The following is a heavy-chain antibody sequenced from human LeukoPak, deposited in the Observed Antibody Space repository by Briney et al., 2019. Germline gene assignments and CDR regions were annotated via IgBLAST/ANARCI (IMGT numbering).Heavy chain of an antibody. J-gene: IGHJ4*02. Sequence: GSLRLSCAASGFIFSYYGMHWVRQAPGKGLEWVAVMSYDGSNRYYADSVKGRFTISRDTSKNMLYLQMNSLRTEDTAIYHCARGGYGSGSYQTPFENWGQGTPVTVSS. D-gene: IGHD3-10*01. CDR3: ARGGYGSGSYQTPFEN. V-gene: IGHV3-30*03. CDR1: GFIFSYYG. CDR2: MSYDGSNR.